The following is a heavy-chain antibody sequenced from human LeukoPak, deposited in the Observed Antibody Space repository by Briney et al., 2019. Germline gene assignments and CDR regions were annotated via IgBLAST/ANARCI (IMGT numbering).Heavy chain of an antibody. D-gene: IGHD5-18*01. CDR1: GGSISSGDYY. V-gene: IGHV4-30-4*01. CDR2: IYYSGST. CDR3: ARVQRYSYGPIDY. Sequence: PSQTLSLTCTVSGGSISSGDYYWSWIRQPPGKGLEWIGYIYYSGSTYYNPSLKSRVTISADTSKNQFSLKLSSVTAADTAVYYCARVQRYSYGPIDYWGQGTLVTVSS. J-gene: IGHJ4*02.